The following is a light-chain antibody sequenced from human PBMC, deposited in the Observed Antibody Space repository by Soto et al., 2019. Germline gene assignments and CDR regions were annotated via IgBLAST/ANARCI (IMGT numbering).Light chain of an antibody. CDR2: DST. J-gene: IGKJ5*01. V-gene: IGKV3D-11*02. CDR3: QQRNVWHTIT. Sequence: FLTQSPATLSLSPGERATLSWRASQSIHTSLAWYQQKPGQPPRLVVYDSTLRANGVPDSFGGSRSGTEFTLTINNLEPEDFAVYYCQQRNVWHTITFGQGTRLEIK. CDR1: QSIHTS.